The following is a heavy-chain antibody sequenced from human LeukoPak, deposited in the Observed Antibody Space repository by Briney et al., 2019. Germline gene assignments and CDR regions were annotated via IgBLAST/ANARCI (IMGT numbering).Heavy chain of an antibody. CDR2: IGGGGDST. D-gene: IGHD3-10*01. CDR1: GFTFSTYA. J-gene: IGHJ4*02. CDR3: AKCVDVGARLEY. V-gene: IGHV3-23*01. Sequence: GGSLRLSCAAPGFTFSTYAMTWVRQAPGKGLEWVSAIGGGGDSTYYADSVKGRFTISRDNSKNTLYLQMDSLRVEDTAEYYCAKCVDVGARLEYWGQGILVTVSS.